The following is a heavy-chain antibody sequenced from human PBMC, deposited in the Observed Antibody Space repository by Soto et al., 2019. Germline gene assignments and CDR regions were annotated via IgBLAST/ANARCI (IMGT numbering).Heavy chain of an antibody. CDR2: ISNYGTKK. V-gene: IGHV3-30-3*01. CDR3: ATIIVHY. Sequence: QVQLVEAGGRVVQPGSSLRLSCADSGFTFSNFAMHWVRQTPGKGLEWVAVISNYGTKKVYADSVKGRFTISRDNSKNILYLEMNTLRTEDTAVYYCATIIVHYWGQGTLVTVSS. CDR1: GFTFSNFA. J-gene: IGHJ4*02. D-gene: IGHD3-16*02.